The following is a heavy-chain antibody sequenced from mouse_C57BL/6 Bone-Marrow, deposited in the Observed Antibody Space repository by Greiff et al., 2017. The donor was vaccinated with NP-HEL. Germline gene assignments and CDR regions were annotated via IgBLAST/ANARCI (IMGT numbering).Heavy chain of an antibody. CDR1: GFSFNTYA. D-gene: IGHD1-1*01. CDR3: VRQGGSSYVQYFDV. Sequence: EVKLMESGGGLVQPKGSLKLSCAASGFSFNTYAMNWVRQAPGKGLEWVGRIRSKSNNYATNYDDSVKDRFTISRDDSESMLYLQMNNLNTEDTAMYYCVRQGGSSYVQYFDVWGTGTTVTVSS. J-gene: IGHJ1*03. CDR2: IRSKSNNYAT. V-gene: IGHV10-1*01.